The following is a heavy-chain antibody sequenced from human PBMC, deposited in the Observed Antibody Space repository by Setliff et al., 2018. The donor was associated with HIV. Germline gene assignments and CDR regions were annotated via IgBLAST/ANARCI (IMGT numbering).Heavy chain of an antibody. Sequence: GGSLRLSCAASGFTFSTYWMTWVRQAPGKGLEWVAKINQDGSEKHYVDSVKGRFTISRDNAENSLYLQMNSLTAEDSAVYYCHRFMHVWGKGTTVTVSS. CDR1: GFTFSTYW. J-gene: IGHJ6*03. CDR2: INQDGSEK. V-gene: IGHV3-7*01. CDR3: HRFMHV.